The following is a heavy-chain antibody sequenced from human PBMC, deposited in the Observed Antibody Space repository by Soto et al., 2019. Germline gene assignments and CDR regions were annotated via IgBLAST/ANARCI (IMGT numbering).Heavy chain of an antibody. CDR2: IYADVRST. CDR1: GFSFSSYW. Sequence: EVQLVESGEGLVQPGGSLRLSCAASGFSFSSYWMHWVRQAPGKGLVWVSRIYADVRSTTYADSVKGRFSISRDNAKNMVYLQMNSLRAEDTAVYYCARGSIAVAPFDSWGQGTLVTVSS. D-gene: IGHD6-19*01. V-gene: IGHV3-74*01. CDR3: ARGSIAVAPFDS. J-gene: IGHJ4*02.